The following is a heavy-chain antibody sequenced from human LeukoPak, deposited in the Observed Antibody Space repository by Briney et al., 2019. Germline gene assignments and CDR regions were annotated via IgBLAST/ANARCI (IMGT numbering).Heavy chain of an antibody. V-gene: IGHV4-59*02. D-gene: IGHD3-16*02. Sequence: SETLSLTCTVSGGSVNSYYWSWIRQPPGKGLEWLGYIDYSGNTNYSPSLQSRLTISVDTSKNQFSLKLTSVTAADTATYYCARGAFGGVIVIPRAFDIWGQGTMVTVSS. CDR3: ARGAFGGVIVIPRAFDI. CDR2: IDYSGNT. CDR1: GGSVNSYY. J-gene: IGHJ3*02.